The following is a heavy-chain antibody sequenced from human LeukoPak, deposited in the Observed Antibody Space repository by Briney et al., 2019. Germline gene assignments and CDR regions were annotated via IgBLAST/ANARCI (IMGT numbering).Heavy chain of an antibody. CDR3: TTVGVNYYDTSGYPFDY. CDR2: IKSLTDGGTT. J-gene: IGHJ4*02. V-gene: IGHV3-15*01. Sequence: GGSLRLSCAASGFTFSSYEMNWVRQAPGKGLEWVGRIKSLTDGGTTDYAAPVKGRFTISRDDSKNTLYLQMNSLKTEDTAVYYCTTVGVNYYDTSGYPFDYWGQGTLVTVSS. D-gene: IGHD3-22*01. CDR1: GFTFSSYE.